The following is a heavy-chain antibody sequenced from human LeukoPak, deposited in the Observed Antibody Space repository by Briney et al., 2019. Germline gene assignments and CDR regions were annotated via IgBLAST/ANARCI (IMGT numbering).Heavy chain of an antibody. J-gene: IGHJ6*03. CDR3: ARDGVPVTYYYYYYYMDV. D-gene: IGHD1-14*01. CDR1: GFTFSSYW. CDR2: INSDGSST. Sequence: GGSLRLSCAASGFTFSSYWMHWVRQAPGKGLVWVSRINSDGSSTSYADSVKGRFTISRDNAKNTLYLQMNSQRAEDTAVYYCARDGVPVTYYYYYYYMDVWGKGTTVTVSS. V-gene: IGHV3-74*01.